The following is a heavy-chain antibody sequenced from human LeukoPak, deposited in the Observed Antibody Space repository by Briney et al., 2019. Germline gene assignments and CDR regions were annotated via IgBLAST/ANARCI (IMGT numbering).Heavy chain of an antibody. Sequence: PSEILSLTCAVSGYSISSGYYWGWIRQPPGKGLEWIGSIYHSGSTYYNPSLKSRVTISVDTSKNQFSLKLSSVTAADTAVYYCASTNHYSSSSRFDYWGQGTLVTVSS. D-gene: IGHD6-6*01. CDR1: GYSISSGYY. V-gene: IGHV4-38-2*01. CDR2: IYHSGST. J-gene: IGHJ4*02. CDR3: ASTNHYSSSSRFDY.